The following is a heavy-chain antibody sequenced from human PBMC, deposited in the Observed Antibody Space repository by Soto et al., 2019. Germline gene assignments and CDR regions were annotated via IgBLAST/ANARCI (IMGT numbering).Heavy chain of an antibody. CDR2: ISSSSSTI. Sequence: PGGSLRLSCAASGFTFSSYSMNWVRQAPGKGLEWVSYISSSSSTIYYADSVKGRFTISRDNAKNSLYLQMNSLRAEDTAVYYCARDAAGAKWSYYYYYMDVWGKGTTVTVSS. V-gene: IGHV3-48*01. CDR1: GFTFSSYS. J-gene: IGHJ6*03. D-gene: IGHD6-13*01. CDR3: ARDAAGAKWSYYYYYMDV.